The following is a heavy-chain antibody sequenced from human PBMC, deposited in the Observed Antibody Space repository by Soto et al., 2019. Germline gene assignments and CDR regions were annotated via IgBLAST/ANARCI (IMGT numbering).Heavy chain of an antibody. CDR1: GFTLDDYA. CDR3: TNDISPGGLDY. D-gene: IGHD3-10*01. Sequence: EVQLVESGGGLVQTGTSLRLSCAASGFTLDDYAMHWVRQAPGKGLEWVSGIYWNSNRIDYADSVKGRFTISRDNAKKSLYLQMNGLRAEDTALYDCTNDISPGGLDYWGQGTLVIVSS. J-gene: IGHJ4*02. V-gene: IGHV3-9*01. CDR2: IYWNSNRI.